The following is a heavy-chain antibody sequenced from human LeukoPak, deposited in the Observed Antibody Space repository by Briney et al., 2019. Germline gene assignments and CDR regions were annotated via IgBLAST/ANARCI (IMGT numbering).Heavy chain of an antibody. Sequence: ASVNVSCEASGYTFTGYYMHWVRQAPGQGLEWMGWINPNSGGTNYAQKFQGRVTMTRDTSISTAYMELSSLRSEDTAVYYCAVHLAVAGSYYFDYWGQGTLVTVSS. CDR2: INPNSGGT. V-gene: IGHV1-2*02. D-gene: IGHD6-19*01. CDR1: GYTFTGYY. J-gene: IGHJ4*02. CDR3: AVHLAVAGSYYFDY.